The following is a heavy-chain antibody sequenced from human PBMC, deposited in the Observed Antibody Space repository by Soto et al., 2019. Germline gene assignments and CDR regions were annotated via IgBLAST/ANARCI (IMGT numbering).Heavy chain of an antibody. CDR3: ARSETDYSTFDY. V-gene: IGHV1-3*01. D-gene: IGHD3-9*01. CDR2: INAGNGDT. CDR1: GYTFTRNA. J-gene: IGHJ4*02. Sequence: ASAKVSCKASGYTFTRNAIHWVRQAPGQRLEWIGRINAGNGDTKYSQKFQGRVTITRDTSASAAYMELSTLGSEDTSVYFCARSETDYSTFDYWGQGTLVTVSS.